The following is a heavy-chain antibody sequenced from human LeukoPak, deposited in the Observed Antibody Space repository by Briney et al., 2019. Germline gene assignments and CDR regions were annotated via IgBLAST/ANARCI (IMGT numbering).Heavy chain of an antibody. J-gene: IGHJ4*02. Sequence: ASVKVSCKASGYTFTSYYMHWVRQAPGQGLEGMGIIIPSGGSTSYAQKFQGRVTMTRDTSTSTVYMELSSLRSEDTAVYYCASGSGYDWHGDYWGQGTLVTVSS. V-gene: IGHV1-46*01. CDR2: IIPSGGST. D-gene: IGHD5-12*01. CDR3: ASGSGYDWHGDY. CDR1: GYTFTSYY.